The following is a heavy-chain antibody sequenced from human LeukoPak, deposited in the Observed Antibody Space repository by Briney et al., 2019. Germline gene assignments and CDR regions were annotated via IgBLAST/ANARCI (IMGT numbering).Heavy chain of an antibody. V-gene: IGHV1-18*01. J-gene: IGHJ4*02. Sequence: GASVKVSCKTSGGTFNNSAISWVRQAPGQGLEWMGWISAYNGNTNYAQKLQGRVTMTTDTSTSTAYMELRSLRSDDTAVYYCARVEGLLWFGDEYYFDYWGQGTLVTVSS. CDR1: GGTFNNSA. CDR2: ISAYNGNT. D-gene: IGHD3-10*01. CDR3: ARVEGLLWFGDEYYFDY.